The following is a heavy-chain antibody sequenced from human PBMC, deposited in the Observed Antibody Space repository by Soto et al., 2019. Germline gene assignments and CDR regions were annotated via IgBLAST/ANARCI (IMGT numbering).Heavy chain of an antibody. CDR2: INPNSGGP. Sequence: ASVKVSCKASGYTFTGYYIHWVRQAPGQRLEWMGYINPNSGGPNYAQKFQGRVTMTRDTSISTAYMELSRLRSDDTAVYFCARDYWSADRYYYGMDVWGQGTTVTVSS. J-gene: IGHJ6*02. CDR3: ARDYWSADRYYYGMDV. CDR1: GYTFTGYY. V-gene: IGHV1-2*02. D-gene: IGHD3-3*01.